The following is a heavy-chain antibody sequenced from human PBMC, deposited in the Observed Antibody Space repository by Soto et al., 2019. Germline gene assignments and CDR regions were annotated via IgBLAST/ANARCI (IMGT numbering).Heavy chain of an antibody. J-gene: IGHJ4*02. CDR1: GGIFHGYG. CDR2: IRFDGSNE. Sequence: PGGSLRLSCAVPGGIFHGYGMHWVRQAPGKGLEWVAIIRFDGSNEEYADSVKGRFTISRDNSKNTLYLQMNSLRAEDTAVYYCARDSSGYCSGGSCYWTYFDYWRQGTLVTVSS. CDR3: ARDSSGYCSGGSCYWTYFDY. D-gene: IGHD2-15*01. V-gene: IGHV3-33*01.